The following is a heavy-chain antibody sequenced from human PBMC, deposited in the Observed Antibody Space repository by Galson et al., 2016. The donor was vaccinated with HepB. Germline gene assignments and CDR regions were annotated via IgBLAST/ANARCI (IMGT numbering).Heavy chain of an antibody. J-gene: IGHJ4*02. Sequence: SLRLSCAASGFTFGDYAMHWVRQAPGKGLEWVAVISYDGSKIYYADSVKGRFSISRDNSKNTLYLQMNSLRAEDTAVYYCAKDSHSSGWNYWGQGTLVTVSS. D-gene: IGHD6-19*01. CDR2: ISYDGSKI. CDR3: AKDSHSSGWNY. V-gene: IGHV3-30*18. CDR1: GFTFGDYA.